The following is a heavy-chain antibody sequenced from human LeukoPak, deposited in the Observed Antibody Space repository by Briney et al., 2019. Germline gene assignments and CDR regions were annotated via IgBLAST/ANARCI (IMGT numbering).Heavy chain of an antibody. CDR1: GGSISSSSFY. CDR2: ISYSGST. D-gene: IGHD3-22*01. Sequence: SETLSLTCTVSGGSISSSSFYWGWIRQPPGKGLEWIGSISYSGSTYYIPSLKSRVTISVDTSKNQFSLKLSSVTAADTALYYCARANYYDNSGYSRGAFDIWGQGTMVTVSS. CDR3: ARANYYDNSGYSRGAFDI. J-gene: IGHJ3*02. V-gene: IGHV4-39*01.